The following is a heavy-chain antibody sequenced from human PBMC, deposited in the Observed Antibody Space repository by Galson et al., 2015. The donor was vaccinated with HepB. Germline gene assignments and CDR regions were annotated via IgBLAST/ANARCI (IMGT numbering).Heavy chain of an antibody. J-gene: IGHJ3*02. CDR3: ASSGVYSGGPHDAFDI. CDR2: IYHSGST. D-gene: IGHD1-26*01. CDR1: GGSISIYY. V-gene: IGHV4-59*01. Sequence: SETLSLTCTVSGGSISIYYWSWIRQPPGKGLEWIGYIYHSGSTSYNPSLKGRVTISVDTSKNQFSLRLSSVTAADTAVYYCASSGVYSGGPHDAFDIWGKGTMVTVSS.